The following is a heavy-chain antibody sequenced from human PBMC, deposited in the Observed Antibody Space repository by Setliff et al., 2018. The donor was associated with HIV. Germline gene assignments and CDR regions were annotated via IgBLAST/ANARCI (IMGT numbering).Heavy chain of an antibody. CDR1: GGSFSGYY. CDR2: INHSGST. CDR3: ARVRYCSSDRCYINWFDP. Sequence: SETLSLTCAVYGGSFSGYYWSWIRQPPGKGLEWIGEINHSGSTKYNPSLKSRVTISVDTSKNQFSLKLSSVTAADTAVYYCARVRYCSSDRCYINWFDPWGREPWSPSPQ. D-gene: IGHD2-2*01. J-gene: IGHJ5*02. V-gene: IGHV4-34*01.